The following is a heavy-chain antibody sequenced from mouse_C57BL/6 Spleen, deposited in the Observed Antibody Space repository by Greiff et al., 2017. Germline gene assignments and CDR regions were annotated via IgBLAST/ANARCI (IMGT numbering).Heavy chain of an antibody. CDR2: ISSGGSYT. CDR3: ARQAYYGNYRYFDV. CDR1: GFTISSYG. D-gene: IGHD2-10*01. Sequence: DVMLVESGGDLVKPGGSLKLSCAASGFTISSYGMSWVRQTPDKRLEWVATISSGGSYTYYPDSVKGRFTISRDNAKNTLYLQMSSLKSEDTAMYYCARQAYYGNYRYFDVWGTGTTVTVSS. J-gene: IGHJ1*03. V-gene: IGHV5-6*02.